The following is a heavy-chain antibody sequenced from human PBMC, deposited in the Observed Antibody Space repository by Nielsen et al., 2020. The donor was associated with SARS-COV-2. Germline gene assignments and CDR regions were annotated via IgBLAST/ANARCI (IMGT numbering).Heavy chain of an antibody. CDR3: VRDPRAVPGRYNWFDP. CDR2: ISWNGANI. D-gene: IGHD6-19*01. V-gene: IGHV3-9*01. Sequence: GGSLRLSCAASGFAFDDNAMHWVRQTPGKGLEWVSGISWNGANIMYADSVRGRFTISRDNVRNSLYLQMNSLTPEDTAFYYCVRDPRAVPGRYNWFDPWGQGTLVTVSS. CDR1: GFAFDDNA. J-gene: IGHJ5*02.